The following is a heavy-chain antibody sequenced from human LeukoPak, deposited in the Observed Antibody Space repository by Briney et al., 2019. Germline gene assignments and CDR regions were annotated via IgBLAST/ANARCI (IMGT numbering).Heavy chain of an antibody. V-gene: IGHV2-5*01. CDR3: AHRLSYYYDSSGYSDPFDY. CDR2: IYWNDDK. CDR1: GFSLSTSGVG. Sequence: ESGPTLVNPTQTLTLTCTFSGFSLSTSGVGVGWIRQPPGKALEWLALIYWNDDKRYSPSLKSRLTITKDTSKNQAVLTMTNMDPVDTATYYCAHRLSYYYDSSGYSDPFDYWGQGTLVTVSS. D-gene: IGHD3-22*01. J-gene: IGHJ4*02.